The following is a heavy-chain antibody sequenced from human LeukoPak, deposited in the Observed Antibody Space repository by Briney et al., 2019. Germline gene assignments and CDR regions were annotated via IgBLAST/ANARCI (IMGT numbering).Heavy chain of an antibody. D-gene: IGHD6-19*01. CDR3: ARVSSGAVAGTGY. V-gene: IGHV3-21*01. J-gene: IGHJ4*02. CDR1: GFTFSSYS. CDR2: ISSSSSYI. Sequence: GGSLRLSCAASGFTFSSYSMNWVRQAPGKGLEWVSSISSSSSYIYYADSVKGRFTISRDNAKNSLYLQMNSLRAEDTAVYYCARVSSGAVAGTGYWGQGTLVTVSP.